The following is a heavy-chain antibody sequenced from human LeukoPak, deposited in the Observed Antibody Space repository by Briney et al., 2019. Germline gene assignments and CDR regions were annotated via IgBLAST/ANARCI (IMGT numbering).Heavy chain of an antibody. D-gene: IGHD4-11*01. J-gene: IGHJ6*03. Sequence: PSETLSLTCSVSRTVSRDYIRHFDYYWVWIRQPPGRGLEWIGNVYKSGTTSYNPSLSSRVTISVDTSKNQFSLKLSSVTAADTAVYYCAKKGGFSYSNYHYYYMDVWGKGTTVTVSS. V-gene: IGHV4-39*07. CDR3: AKKGGFSYSNYHYYYMDV. CDR1: RDYIRHFDYY. CDR2: VYKSGTT.